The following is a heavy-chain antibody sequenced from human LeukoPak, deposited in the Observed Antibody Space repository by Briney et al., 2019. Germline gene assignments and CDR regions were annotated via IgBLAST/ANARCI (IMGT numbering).Heavy chain of an antibody. CDR2: IYVTGST. CDR3: ARLKYYDSTGYSPGYYMDV. D-gene: IGHD3-22*01. V-gene: IGHV4-4*07. Sequence: SETLPLTCTVSGGSIINYYWSWIRQPAGTGLEWVGRIYVTGSTIYNPSLQSRLSMSVDTSKNQFSLRLTSVTAAHTAVYYCARLKYYDSTGYSPGYYMDVWGKGITVTVSS. J-gene: IGHJ6*03. CDR1: GGSIINYY.